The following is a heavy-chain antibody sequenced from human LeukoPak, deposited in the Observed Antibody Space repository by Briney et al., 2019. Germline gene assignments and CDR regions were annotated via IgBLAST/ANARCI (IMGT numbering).Heavy chain of an antibody. CDR1: GFTFDDYG. CDR2: ISGSGGST. V-gene: IGHV3-23*01. CDR3: AGDSYGMDV. J-gene: IGHJ6*02. Sequence: GGSLRLSCAASGFTFDDYGMSWVRQAPGKGLEWVSAISGSGGSTYYADSVKGRFTISRDNSKNTLYLQMNSLRAEDTAVYYCAGDSYGMDVWGQGTTVTVFS.